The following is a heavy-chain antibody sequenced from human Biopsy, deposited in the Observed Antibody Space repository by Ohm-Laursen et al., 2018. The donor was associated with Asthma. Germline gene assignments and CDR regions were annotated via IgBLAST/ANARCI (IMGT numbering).Heavy chain of an antibody. CDR1: GGTFSRYA. CDR2: IIPIFGTS. D-gene: IGHD5-12*01. CDR3: ARGYSGSDRIVYYYSGLGV. V-gene: IGHV1-69*13. J-gene: IGHJ6*02. Sequence: SVKVSCKASGGTFSRYAISWVRQAPGQGLEWMGGIIPIFGTSNYAQMFEGRVTITADESTSTAYMELSSLSSEDTAVYYCARGYSGSDRIVYYYSGLGVWGQGTTVTVSS.